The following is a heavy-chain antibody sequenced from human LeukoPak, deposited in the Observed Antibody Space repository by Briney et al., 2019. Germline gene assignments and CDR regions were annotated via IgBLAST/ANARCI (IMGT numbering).Heavy chain of an antibody. CDR2: ISAYNGNT. Sequence: ASVKVSCKASGYTFTSYGISWVRQAPGQRLEWMGWISAYNGNTNYAQKLQGRVTMTTDTSTSTAYMELRSLRSDDTAVYYCAILPSKVVVPAAHQDYWGQGTLVTVSS. V-gene: IGHV1-18*01. D-gene: IGHD2-2*01. CDR3: AILPSKVVVPAAHQDY. CDR1: GYTFTSYG. J-gene: IGHJ4*02.